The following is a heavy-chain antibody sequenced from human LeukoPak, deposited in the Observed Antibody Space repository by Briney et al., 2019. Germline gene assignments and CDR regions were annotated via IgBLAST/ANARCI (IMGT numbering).Heavy chain of an antibody. J-gene: IGHJ2*01. CDR1: GYTFTKYG. D-gene: IGHD4-17*01. CDR2: ISVNSGNT. CDR3: ARDYGDYAYYYFDL. Sequence: ASVKVSCKASGYTFTKYGISWVRQAPGQGLEWMGWISVNSGNTKYAQNLQGLQDRVTISIDTSTSTAYMELRSLRSDDTAVYYCARDYGDYAYYYFDLWGRGTLVTVSS. V-gene: IGHV1-18*01.